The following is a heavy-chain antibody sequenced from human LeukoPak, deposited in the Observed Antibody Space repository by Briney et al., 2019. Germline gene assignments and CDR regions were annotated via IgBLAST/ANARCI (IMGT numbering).Heavy chain of an antibody. CDR3: AKDFRIGYSAHFDY. CDR1: AFTFSSYT. D-gene: IGHD2-21*01. Sequence: GGSLRLSCAASAFTFSSYTMHWVRQAPGKGLEWVAVILHDGSDIYYADSVKGRFTISRDNSKNTLYLQMDSLRGEDTAVYYCAKDFRIGYSAHFDYWGQGALVTVSS. V-gene: IGHV3-30*04. J-gene: IGHJ4*02. CDR2: ILHDGSDI.